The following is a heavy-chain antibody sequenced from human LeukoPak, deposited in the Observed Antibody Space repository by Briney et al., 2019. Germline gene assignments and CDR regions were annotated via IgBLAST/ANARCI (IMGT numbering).Heavy chain of an antibody. CDR1: GVSISSSSYY. Sequence: SETLSLTCTVSGVSISSSSYYWGWIRQPPGKGLEWIGSIYYSGSTYYNPSLKSRVTISVDTSKNQFSLKLSSVTAADTAVYYCARGFWFDPWGQGTLVTVSS. CDR2: IYYSGST. CDR3: ARGFWFDP. V-gene: IGHV4-39*07. J-gene: IGHJ5*02.